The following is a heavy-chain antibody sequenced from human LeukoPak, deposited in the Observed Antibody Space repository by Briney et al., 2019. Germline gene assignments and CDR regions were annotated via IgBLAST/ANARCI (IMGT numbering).Heavy chain of an antibody. CDR1: GFTFSSYS. D-gene: IGHD5-12*01. CDR3: ARDFSVRGY. J-gene: IGHJ4*02. V-gene: IGHV3-21*01. Sequence: RSGGSLRLSCAASGFTFSSYSMTWVRQAPGKGLEWVSTISGSSSYIYYAESVKGRFTISRDNAKNSLYLQMNSLRAEDTAVYYCARDFSVRGYWGQGILVTVSS. CDR2: ISGSSSYI.